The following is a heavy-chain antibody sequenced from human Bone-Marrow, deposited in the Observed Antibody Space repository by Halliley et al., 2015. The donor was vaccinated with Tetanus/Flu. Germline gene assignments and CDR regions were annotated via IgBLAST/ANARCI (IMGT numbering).Heavy chain of an antibody. V-gene: IGHV3-30*03. CDR3: ARAKVYGSIDAFDM. Sequence: SLRLSCAASGFTFSNYGMHWVRQAPGTGLEWVAVTSYDGSHNYYAESVKGRFTISRDNSKNTLFLQMNSLGAEDTAVYYCARAKVYGSIDAFDMWGQGTMVTVSS. CDR1: GFTFSNYG. J-gene: IGHJ3*02. D-gene: IGHD2-2*01. CDR2: TSYDGSHN.